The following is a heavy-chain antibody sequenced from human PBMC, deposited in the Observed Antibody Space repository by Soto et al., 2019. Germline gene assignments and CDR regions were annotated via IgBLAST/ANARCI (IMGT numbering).Heavy chain of an antibody. Sequence: EVQLLESGGGLVQPGGSLRLSCAASGFTFSSYAMSWVRQAPGKGLEWVSAISGSGGSTYYADSVKGRFTISRDNSKNTLYLQMNSLRAEDTAVYYCAKSNARAPYYYDSSSWDYCGQGTLVTVSS. CDR3: AKSNARAPYYYDSSSWDY. CDR2: ISGSGGST. V-gene: IGHV3-23*01. D-gene: IGHD3-22*01. J-gene: IGHJ4*02. CDR1: GFTFSSYA.